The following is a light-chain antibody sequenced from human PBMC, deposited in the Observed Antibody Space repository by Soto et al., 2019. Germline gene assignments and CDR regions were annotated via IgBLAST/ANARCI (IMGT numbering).Light chain of an antibody. J-gene: IGLJ3*02. CDR2: YDS. Sequence: SSELTQPPSVSVAPGKTARITCGGDNIGSKSIHWYQQKPGQAPVLVINYDSDRPSGIPERFSGSNSANTATLTISRVEVGDEADYYCQVWDSISDHQVFGGGTKLTVL. CDR1: NIGSKS. CDR3: QVWDSISDHQV. V-gene: IGLV3-21*04.